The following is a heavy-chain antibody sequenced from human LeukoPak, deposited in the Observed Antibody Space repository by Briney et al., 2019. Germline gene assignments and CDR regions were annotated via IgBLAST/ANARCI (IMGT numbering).Heavy chain of an antibody. CDR2: ISVPGANT. D-gene: IGHD3-10*01. Sequence: GVSLSLSWAASGFPVKNYGKGCVRQAPGKGLEWVSDISVPGANTHYADSVKGRFTTSRDNSKNTLYLQMNSLRADDTAVYSCAKRYGLGSSPFDYWGQGALVTVSS. CDR1: GFPVKNYG. V-gene: IGHV3-23*01. J-gene: IGHJ4*02. CDR3: AKRYGLGSSPFDY.